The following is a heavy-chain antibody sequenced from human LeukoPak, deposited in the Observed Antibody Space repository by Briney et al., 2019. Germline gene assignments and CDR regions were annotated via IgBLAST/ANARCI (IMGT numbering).Heavy chain of an antibody. Sequence: PGGSLRLSCAASGFTFSSYAMSWVRQAPGKGLEWVSSISGSSSDMFYADSVQGRFTISRDNAKNLLFLQMNSLRAEDTAVYYCARVLDSRGWAFEFWGQGTLVTVSS. J-gene: IGHJ4*02. CDR1: GFTFSSYA. CDR2: ISGSSSDM. V-gene: IGHV3-21*01. D-gene: IGHD6-19*01. CDR3: ARVLDSRGWAFEF.